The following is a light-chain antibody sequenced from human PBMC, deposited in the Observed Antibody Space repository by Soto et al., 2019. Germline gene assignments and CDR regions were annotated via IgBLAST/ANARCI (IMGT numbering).Light chain of an antibody. CDR3: QTWDTGIVV. CDR1: SGHVKYV. Sequence: QPVLTQSPSASASLGASVKLTCTLSSGHVKYVIAWHQQQPEKGPRYLMKVKSDGSHTKGDGIPDRFSGSSSGAERYLAISSLQSEDEADYFCQTWDTGIVVFGGGTKVTVL. CDR2: VKSDGSH. J-gene: IGLJ2*01. V-gene: IGLV4-69*01.